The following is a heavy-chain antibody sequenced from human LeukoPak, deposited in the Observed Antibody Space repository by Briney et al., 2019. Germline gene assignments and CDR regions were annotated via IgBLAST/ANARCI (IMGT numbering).Heavy chain of an antibody. Sequence: GGSLGLSCAASGFSFSSYSIHWVRQAPGKGLEWVAVISSDGNSKNFALSVKGRFAISRHNSKNTLFLQMNNLRSEDTALYYCVSPTADYPFLYYFDSWGQGTLVTVSS. J-gene: IGHJ4*02. CDR1: GFSFSSYS. CDR2: ISSDGNSK. D-gene: IGHD5-12*01. V-gene: IGHV3-30*09. CDR3: VSPTADYPFLYYFDS.